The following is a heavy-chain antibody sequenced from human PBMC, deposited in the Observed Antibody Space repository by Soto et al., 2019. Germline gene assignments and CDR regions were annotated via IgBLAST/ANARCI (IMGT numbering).Heavy chain of an antibody. CDR1: GGSFSGYY. J-gene: IGHJ4*02. CDR3: ARGYGRNFDY. CDR2: INHSGST. Sequence: QVQLQQWGAGLLKPSETLSLTCAVYGGSFSGYYWNWIRQPPGKGLEWIGEINHSGSTNYNPSLKSLPTISVDTSQNQFSLKLSSETAADTAVYYSARGYGRNFDYWGQGTLVTVSS. V-gene: IGHV4-34*01. D-gene: IGHD3-10*01.